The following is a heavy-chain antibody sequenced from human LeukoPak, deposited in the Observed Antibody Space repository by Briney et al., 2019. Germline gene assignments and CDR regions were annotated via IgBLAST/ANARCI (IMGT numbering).Heavy chain of an antibody. CDR2: VNPNSGNT. V-gene: IGHV1-8*01. CDR1: GYTFTSYD. J-gene: IGHJ4*02. D-gene: IGHD6-13*01. Sequence: ASVKVSCKASGYTFTSYDINWVRQATGQGLEWMGWVNPNSGNTGYAQKFQGRVTMTRDTSISTAYMELSRLRSDDTAVYYCARGQAAGTFGDYWGQGTLVTVSS. CDR3: ARGQAAGTFGDY.